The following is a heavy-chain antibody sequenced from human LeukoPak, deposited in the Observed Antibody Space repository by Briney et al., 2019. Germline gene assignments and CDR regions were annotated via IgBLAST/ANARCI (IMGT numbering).Heavy chain of an antibody. J-gene: IGHJ5*02. V-gene: IGHV1-2*02. CDR2: INPNSGGT. D-gene: IGHD3-3*01. CDR1: GYTFTGYY. CDR3: ARGEYYDFWSGYYP. Sequence: GASVKVSCKASGYTFTGYYMHWVRQAPGQGLEWMGWINPNSGGTNYAQKFQGRVTMTRDTSISTAYMELSRLRSDDTAVYYCARGEYYDFWSGYYPWGQGTLVTVSS.